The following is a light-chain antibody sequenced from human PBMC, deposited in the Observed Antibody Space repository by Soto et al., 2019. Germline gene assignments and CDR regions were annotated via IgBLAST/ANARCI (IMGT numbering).Light chain of an antibody. CDR2: WAS. CDR3: QQYYSVPYT. CDR1: QSVLYSPSNKNY. J-gene: IGKJ2*01. Sequence: DIVMTQSPDSLAVSLGERATINCKSSQSVLYSPSNKNYLAWYQQKPGQPLKLIIYWASSGESGVPDRFSGSGSGTDFTLTISSLQAEDVAVYYCQQYYSVPYTFGQGTKLEIK. V-gene: IGKV4-1*01.